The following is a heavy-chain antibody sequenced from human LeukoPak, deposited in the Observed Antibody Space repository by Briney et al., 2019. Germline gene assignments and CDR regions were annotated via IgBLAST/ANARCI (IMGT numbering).Heavy chain of an antibody. Sequence: SGTLSLTCAVSGGSISSSNWWSWVRPPPGKGLEWIGEIYHSGSTNYNPSLKSRVTISVDKSKNQFSLKLSSVTAADTAVYYCAGSLRFLPWFDPWGQGTLVTVSS. CDR3: AGSLRFLPWFDP. CDR2: IYHSGST. CDR1: GGSISSSNW. J-gene: IGHJ5*02. V-gene: IGHV4-4*02. D-gene: IGHD3-3*01.